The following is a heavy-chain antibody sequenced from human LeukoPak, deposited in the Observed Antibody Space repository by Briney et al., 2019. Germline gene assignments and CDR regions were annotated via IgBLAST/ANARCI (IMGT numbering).Heavy chain of an antibody. D-gene: IGHD6-19*01. J-gene: IGHJ5*02. CDR2: INPSGGST. Sequence: ASVKVSCKASGYTFTSYYVHWVRQAPGQGLEWMGIINPSGGSTSYAQKFQGRVTMTRDTSTSTVYMELSSLRSEDTAVYYCARDRADSSGWYGWFDPWGQGTLVTVSS. V-gene: IGHV1-46*01. CDR1: GYTFTSYY. CDR3: ARDRADSSGWYGWFDP.